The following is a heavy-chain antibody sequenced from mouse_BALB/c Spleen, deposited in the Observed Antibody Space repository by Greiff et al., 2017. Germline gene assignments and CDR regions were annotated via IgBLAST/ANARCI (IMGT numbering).Heavy chain of an antibody. D-gene: IGHD1-2*01. Sequence: EVQLVESGGGLVQPGGSLKLSCAASGFTFSSYGMSWVRQTPDKRLELVATINSNGGSTYYPDSVKGRFTISRDNAKNTLYLQMSSLKSEDTAMYYCARDCYYGYVNYWGQGTTLTVSS. CDR2: INSNGGST. CDR3: ARDCYYGYVNY. J-gene: IGHJ2*01. CDR1: GFTFSSYG. V-gene: IGHV5-6-3*01.